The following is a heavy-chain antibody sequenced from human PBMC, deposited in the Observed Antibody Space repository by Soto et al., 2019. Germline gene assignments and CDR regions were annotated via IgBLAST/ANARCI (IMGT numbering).Heavy chain of an antibody. J-gene: IGHJ4*02. V-gene: IGHV4-59*01. CDR2: IYYSGST. CDR1: GGSISSYY. CDR3: ARRWGGSLDY. Sequence: SETLSLTCTVSGGSISSYYRSWIRQPPGKGLEWIGYIYYSGSTNYNPSLKSRVTISVDTSKNQFSLKLSSVTAADTAVYYCARRWGGSLDYWGQGTLVTVSS. D-gene: IGHD1-26*01.